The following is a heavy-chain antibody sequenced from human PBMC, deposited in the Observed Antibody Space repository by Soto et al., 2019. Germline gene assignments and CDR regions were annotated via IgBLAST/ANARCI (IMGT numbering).Heavy chain of an antibody. D-gene: IGHD1-1*01. CDR2: INENSGSL. V-gene: IGHV3-9*01. Sequence: EVQLVESGGTLVQPGRSLRLSCATSGFTFNDYAMHWVRRAPGKGLEWVSSINENSGSLDYADSVRGRFTISRDNAKNSVYLQMNSLRTEDTALYYCAKDSHWSLDYWGQGTLVTVSS. J-gene: IGHJ4*02. CDR3: AKDSHWSLDY. CDR1: GFTFNDYA.